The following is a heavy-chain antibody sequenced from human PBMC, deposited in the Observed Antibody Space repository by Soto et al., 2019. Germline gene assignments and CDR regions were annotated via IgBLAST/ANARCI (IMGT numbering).Heavy chain of an antibody. CDR3: ATNYGSGSAHFDN. CDR1: GDTFNFYT. CDR2: IIPMLGMS. V-gene: IGHV1-69*02. Sequence: QVQLVQSGAEVKKPGSSVKVSCTASGDTFNFYTISWVRQAPGQGLEWMGRIIPMLGMSNYAQNFQGRVTMIADKSTSTAHMELSSLRSEDTALYYCATNYGSGSAHFDNWGQGTLVTVSS. D-gene: IGHD3-10*01. J-gene: IGHJ4*02.